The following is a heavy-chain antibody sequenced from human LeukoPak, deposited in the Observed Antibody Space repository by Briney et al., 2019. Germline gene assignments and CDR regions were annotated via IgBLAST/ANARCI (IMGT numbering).Heavy chain of an antibody. D-gene: IGHD6-6*01. CDR2: IYYSGST. V-gene: IGHV4-39*01. J-gene: IGHJ5*02. CDR3: ARPSSSSAWFDP. CDR1: GGSISSGSYY. Sequence: PSQTLSLTCTVSGGSISSGSYYWSWIRQPPGKGLEWIGSIYYSGSTYYNPSLKSRVTISVDTSKNQFSLKLSSVTAADTAVYYCARPSSSSAWFDPWGQGTLVTVSS.